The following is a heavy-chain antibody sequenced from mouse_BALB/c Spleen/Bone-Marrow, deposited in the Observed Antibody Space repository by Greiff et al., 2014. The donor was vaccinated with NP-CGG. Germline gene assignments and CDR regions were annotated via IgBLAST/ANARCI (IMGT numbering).Heavy chain of an antibody. Sequence: VKLVESGPELVKPGASVKISCKASGYAFSSSWMNWVKQRPGQGLEWIGRIYPGDGDTNYNGKFKGKATLTADKSSSTAYMQLSSLTSVDSAVYFCARDGYGKRKYFDYWGQGTTLTVSS. V-gene: IGHV1-82*01. CDR2: IYPGDGDT. D-gene: IGHD2-1*01. CDR3: ARDGYGKRKYFDY. J-gene: IGHJ2*01. CDR1: GYAFSSSW.